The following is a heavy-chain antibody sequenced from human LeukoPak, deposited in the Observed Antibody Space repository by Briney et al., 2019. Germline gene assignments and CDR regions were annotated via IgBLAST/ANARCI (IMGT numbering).Heavy chain of an antibody. CDR1: GFTFTSYG. D-gene: IGHD2-2*02. CDR2: IVVVGGST. CDR3: AKAVSCSSTSCYRSYGMDV. J-gene: IGHJ6*02. Sequence: GGSLRLSCAASGFTFTSYGMSWVSQPPGRGLGWVPVIVVVGGSTYYADSVKGRFIISRDNSKNTLYLQMNSLRADDTAVYYCAKAVSCSSTSCYRSYGMDVWGQGTTVTVSS. V-gene: IGHV3-23*01.